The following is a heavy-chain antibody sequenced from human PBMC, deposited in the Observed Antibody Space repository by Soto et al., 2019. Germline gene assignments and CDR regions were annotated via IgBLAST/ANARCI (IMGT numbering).Heavy chain of an antibody. CDR1: GGSISSGDYY. Sequence: SETLSLTCTVSGGSISSGDYYWSWIRQPPGKGLEWIGYIYYSGSTYYNPSLKSRVTISVDTSKNQFSLKLSSVTAADTAVYYCASDCISTSCYVAVYYGMDVWGQGTTVTVSS. J-gene: IGHJ6*02. V-gene: IGHV4-30-4*01. CDR3: ASDCISTSCYVAVYYGMDV. D-gene: IGHD2-2*01. CDR2: IYYSGST.